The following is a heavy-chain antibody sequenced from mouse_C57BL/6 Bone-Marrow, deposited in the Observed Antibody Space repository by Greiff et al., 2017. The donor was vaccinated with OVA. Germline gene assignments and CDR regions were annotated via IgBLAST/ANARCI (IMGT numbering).Heavy chain of an antibody. J-gene: IGHJ2*01. CDR2: IYPRDGST. Sequence: QVQLQQSGPELVKPGASVKLSCKASGYTFTSYDINWVKQRPGQGLEWIGWIYPRDGSTTYNEKFKGKATLTVDTSSSTAYMELHSLTSEDSAVYFCASPDYWGQGTTLTVSS. CDR3: ASPDY. V-gene: IGHV1-85*01. CDR1: GYTFTSYD.